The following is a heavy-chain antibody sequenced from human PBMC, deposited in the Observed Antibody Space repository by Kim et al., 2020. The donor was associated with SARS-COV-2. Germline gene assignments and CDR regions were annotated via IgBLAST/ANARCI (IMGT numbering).Heavy chain of an antibody. J-gene: IGHJ3*02. D-gene: IGHD5-18*01. CDR3: ARGSSGYSGAFDI. V-gene: IGHV1-2*05. Sequence: YAQKFQGRVTMTRDTSISTAYMELSRLRSDDTVVYYCARGSSGYSGAFDIWGQGTMVTVSS.